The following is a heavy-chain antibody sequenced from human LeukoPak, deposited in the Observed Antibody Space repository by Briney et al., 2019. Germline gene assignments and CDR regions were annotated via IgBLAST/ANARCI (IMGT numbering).Heavy chain of an antibody. Sequence: ASVKVSCKASGYTFTGYYMHWVRQATGQGLEWMGWMNPNSGNTGYAQKFQGRVTITRNTSISTAYMELSSLRSEDTAVYYCARTPSYYDLDYYYYMDVWGRGTTVTVSS. V-gene: IGHV1-8*03. CDR2: MNPNSGNT. J-gene: IGHJ6*03. CDR3: ARTPSYYDLDYYYYMDV. CDR1: GYTFTGYY. D-gene: IGHD3-3*01.